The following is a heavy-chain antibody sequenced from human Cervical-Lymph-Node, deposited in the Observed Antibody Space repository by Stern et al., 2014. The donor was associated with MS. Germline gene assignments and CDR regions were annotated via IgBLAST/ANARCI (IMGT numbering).Heavy chain of an antibody. CDR3: ARDRLWFGISYYYYGMDV. Sequence: QVQLVQSGGGLVKPGGSLRLSCAASGFTFSDYYMSWIRQAPGKGLAWVSYISSSGSTIYYADSVKGRFTISRDNSKNALYLQMNSLRAEDTAVYYGARDRLWFGISYYYYGMDVWGQGTTVTVSS. J-gene: IGHJ6*02. CDR2: ISSSGSTI. V-gene: IGHV3-11*01. CDR1: GFTFSDYY. D-gene: IGHD3-10*01.